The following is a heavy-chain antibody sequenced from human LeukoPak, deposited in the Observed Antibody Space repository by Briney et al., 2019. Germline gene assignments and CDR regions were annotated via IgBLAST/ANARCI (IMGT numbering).Heavy chain of an antibody. CDR1: GFTFSYHW. Sequence: GGSLRLSCAASGFTFSYHWMTWVRQAPGKGLEWVANIKNDGAVKNYVDSVKGRFTISRDNAKNSLYLQMNSLRAEDTALYYCAKDIRRGSTSCYYSVCYYGMDVWGQGTTVTVSS. D-gene: IGHD2-2*01. CDR2: IKNDGAVK. CDR3: AKDIRRGSTSCYYSVCYYGMDV. J-gene: IGHJ6*02. V-gene: IGHV3-7*03.